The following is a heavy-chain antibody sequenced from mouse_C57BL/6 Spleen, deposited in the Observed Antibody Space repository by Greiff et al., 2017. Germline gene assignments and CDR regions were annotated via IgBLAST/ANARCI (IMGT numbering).Heavy chain of an antibody. Sequence: QVQLQQSGAELVKPGASVKISCKASGYTFTDYYINWVKQRPGQGLEWIGKIGPGSGSTYYNEKFKGKATLTADKSSSTAYMQLSSLTSEDSAVYFCARSVYYDYLYYYAMDYWGQGTSVTVSS. CDR2: IGPGSGST. CDR1: GYTFTDYY. D-gene: IGHD2-4*01. V-gene: IGHV1-77*01. J-gene: IGHJ4*01. CDR3: ARSVYYDYLYYYAMDY.